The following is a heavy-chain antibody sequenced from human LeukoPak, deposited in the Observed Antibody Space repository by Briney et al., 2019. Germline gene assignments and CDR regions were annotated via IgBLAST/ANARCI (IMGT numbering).Heavy chain of an antibody. CDR3: ARVGRPVTGRLDI. V-gene: IGHV4-59*01. D-gene: IGHD4-17*01. J-gene: IGHJ3*02. Sequence: SETLSLTCTVSGGSISSYYWSWIRQPPGKGLEWIGYIYYSGSTNYNPSLKSRVTISVDTSKNQFSLKLSSVTAADTAVYYCARVGRPVTGRLDIWGQGTMVTVSS. CDR1: GGSISSYY. CDR2: IYYSGST.